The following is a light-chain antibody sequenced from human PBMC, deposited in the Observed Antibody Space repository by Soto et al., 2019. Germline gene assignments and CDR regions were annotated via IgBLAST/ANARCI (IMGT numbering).Light chain of an antibody. J-gene: IGKJ3*01. V-gene: IGKV3-15*01. Sequence: EIVLTQSPATLSVSPGDKATLSCRASQSVSSNLAWYPHKPCQAPRLLIYDASTRTTGIPARFSGSGSGADFTLDISSLESEDFAVYYCQRYNKWPLEFSFGPGTRVDVK. CDR3: QRYNKWPLEFS. CDR2: DAS. CDR1: QSVSSN.